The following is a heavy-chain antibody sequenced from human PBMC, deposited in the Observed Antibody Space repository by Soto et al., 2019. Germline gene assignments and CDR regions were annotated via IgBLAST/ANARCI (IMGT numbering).Heavy chain of an antibody. CDR1: GGTFSSYA. J-gene: IGHJ3*02. CDR3: AREGAGNAFDI. D-gene: IGHD1-26*01. Sequence: ASVKVSCKASGGTFSSYAISWVRRATGQGLEWMGGINPNSGNTGYAQKFQGRVTMTRNTSISTAYMELSSLRSEDTAVYYCAREGAGNAFDIWGQGTMVTVSS. V-gene: IGHV1-8*02. CDR2: INPNSGNT.